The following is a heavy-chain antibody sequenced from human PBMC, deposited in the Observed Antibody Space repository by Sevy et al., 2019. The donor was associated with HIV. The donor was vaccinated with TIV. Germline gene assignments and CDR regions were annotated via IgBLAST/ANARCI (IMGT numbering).Heavy chain of an antibody. D-gene: IGHD2-2*02. CDR3: ARDGGYCSSTSCYTPPHYYGMDV. V-gene: IGHV3-11*01. CDR1: GFTFSDYY. J-gene: IGHJ6*02. Sequence: GGSLRLSCAASGFTFSDYYMSWIRQAPGKGLEWVSYISSSGSTIYYPDSVKGRFTTSRDNAKNSLYLQMNSLRAEDTAVYYCARDGGYCSSTSCYTPPHYYGMDVWGQGTTVTVSS. CDR2: ISSSGSTI.